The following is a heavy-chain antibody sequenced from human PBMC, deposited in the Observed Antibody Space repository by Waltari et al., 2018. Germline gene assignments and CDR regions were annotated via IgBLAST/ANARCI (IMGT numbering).Heavy chain of an antibody. CDR3: AREHSSSWYHGMDV. V-gene: IGHV1-69*01. CDR2: IIPIFGTA. CDR1: GGSFSSYA. Sequence: QVRLVQSGAEVKKPGSSVKVSCKASGGSFSSYAFSWVRQAPGQGLEWMGGIIPIFGTANYGQKFQGIVTITADESTSTAYMELSSLRSEDTAVYYCAREHSSSWYHGMDVWGQGTTVTVSS. J-gene: IGHJ6*02. D-gene: IGHD6-13*01.